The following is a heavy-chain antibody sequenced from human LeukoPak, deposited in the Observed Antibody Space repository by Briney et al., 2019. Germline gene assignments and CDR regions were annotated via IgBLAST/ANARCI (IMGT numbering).Heavy chain of an antibody. D-gene: IGHD6-13*01. CDR2: IYYSGST. CDR1: GGSISSYY. CDR3: ASGVAAAGVDY. Sequence: SETLSLTCTVSGGSISSYYWSWIRQPPGKGLEWIGYIYYSGSTNYNPSLKGRVTISVDTSKNQFSLKLSSVTAADTAVYYCASGVAAAGVDYWGQGTLVTVSS. J-gene: IGHJ4*02. V-gene: IGHV4-59*08.